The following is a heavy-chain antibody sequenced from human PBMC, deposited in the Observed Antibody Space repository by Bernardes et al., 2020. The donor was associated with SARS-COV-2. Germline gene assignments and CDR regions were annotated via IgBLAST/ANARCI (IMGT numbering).Heavy chain of an antibody. J-gene: IGHJ4*02. CDR1: GFTFDNYA. D-gene: IGHD3-16*02. CDR3: AKNPFLDFHAWGSYRIDY. Sequence: GGSLRLSCAASGFTFDNYAMGWVRQAPGKGLEWVSAITGSGRTTSYADSVKGRFTISRDDSKNTLFLHMNSLRGEDTAVYFCAKNPFLDFHAWGSYRIDYWGQGTLVTVSS. V-gene: IGHV3-23*01. CDR2: ITGSGRTT.